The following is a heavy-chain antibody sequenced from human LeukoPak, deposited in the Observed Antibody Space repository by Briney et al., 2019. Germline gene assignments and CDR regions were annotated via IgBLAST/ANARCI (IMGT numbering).Heavy chain of an antibody. CDR2: IGGGTDT. V-gene: IGHV3-23*05. CDR1: GFTFNIYG. D-gene: IGHD3-16*01. CDR3: ARDTYYCPMDV. J-gene: IGHJ6*02. Sequence: GGSLRLSCAASGFTFNIYGMSWVRQAPGKGLEWVSSIGGGTDTYYADPVKGRFSISRDDSDHTVYLQMNSLRAEDTAVYYCARDTYYCPMDVWGQGTTVTVSS.